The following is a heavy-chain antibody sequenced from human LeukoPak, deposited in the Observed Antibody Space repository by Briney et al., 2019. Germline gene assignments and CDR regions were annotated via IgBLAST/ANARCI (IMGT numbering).Heavy chain of an antibody. D-gene: IGHD2-2*01. Sequence: PGGSLRLSCAASGFTFSSYAMHWVRQAPGKGLEWVANIKQDGGEKYYVDSVKGRLTISRDNAKNSLYLQMNSLRAEDTAVYYCARVEKYCSSTTCAFYDYWGQGTLVTVSS. CDR3: ARVEKYCSSTTCAFYDY. CDR2: IKQDGGEK. CDR1: GFTFSSYA. J-gene: IGHJ4*02. V-gene: IGHV3-7*01.